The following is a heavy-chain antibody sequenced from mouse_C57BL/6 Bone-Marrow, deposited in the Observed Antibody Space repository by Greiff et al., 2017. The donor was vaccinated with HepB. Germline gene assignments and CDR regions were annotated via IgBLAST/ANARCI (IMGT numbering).Heavy chain of an antibody. CDR2: ISSGSSTI. CDR1: GFTFSDYG. V-gene: IGHV5-17*01. J-gene: IGHJ1*03. Sequence: EVMLVESGGGLVKPGGSLKLSCAASGFTFSDYGMHWVRQAPEKGLEWVAYISSGSSTIYYADTVKGRFPISRDNAKNTLFLQLTSLRSEDTAMYYCAMPGRRSYWHFDVWGTGTTVTVSS. D-gene: IGHD2-12*01. CDR3: AMPGRRSYWHFDV.